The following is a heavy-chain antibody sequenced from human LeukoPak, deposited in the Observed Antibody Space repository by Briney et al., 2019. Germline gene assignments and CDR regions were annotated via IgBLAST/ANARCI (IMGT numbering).Heavy chain of an antibody. Sequence: PGGSLRLSCAASGFSFYDNAMYWVRHAPGKGLEWVSLISGDGATTYYADSVKGRFNISRDNSKSSLYLQMNSLRSEDSALYYCAKDNQRGGFQHWGQGTLVTVSS. CDR2: ISGDGATT. V-gene: IGHV3-43*02. D-gene: IGHD3-16*01. J-gene: IGHJ1*01. CDR1: GFSFYDNA. CDR3: AKDNQRGGFQH.